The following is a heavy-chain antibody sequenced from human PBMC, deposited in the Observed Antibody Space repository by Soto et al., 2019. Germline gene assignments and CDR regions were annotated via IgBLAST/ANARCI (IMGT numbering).Heavy chain of an antibody. J-gene: IGHJ4*02. CDR1: GYTITGLS. V-gene: IGHV1-24*01. D-gene: IGHD1-26*01. CDR3: ATILGDTPEAYFFYC. CDR2: FDPEDGET. Sequence: SVKVSCNVSGYTITGLSIHWVLRAPGKGLEWMGGFDPEDGETIYAQKFQGRVTMTEDTSTDTAYMELSSLRSEDTAVYYCATILGDTPEAYFFYCWGQGTLDPGSS.